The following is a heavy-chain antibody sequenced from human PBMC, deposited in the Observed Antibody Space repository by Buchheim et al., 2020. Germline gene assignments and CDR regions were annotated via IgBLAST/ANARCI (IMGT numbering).Heavy chain of an antibody. Sequence: EVQLVESGGGLVQPGGSLRLSCAASGFTFSSYAMSWVRQAPGKGLEWVSAISGSGGSTYYADSVKGRFTISRDNSKNTLYLKMNSLRAEDTAVYYCAKDTNYDSSGYYGHLFDYWGQGTL. J-gene: IGHJ4*02. CDR1: GFTFSSYA. V-gene: IGHV3-23*04. CDR2: ISGSGGST. CDR3: AKDTNYDSSGYYGHLFDY. D-gene: IGHD3-22*01.